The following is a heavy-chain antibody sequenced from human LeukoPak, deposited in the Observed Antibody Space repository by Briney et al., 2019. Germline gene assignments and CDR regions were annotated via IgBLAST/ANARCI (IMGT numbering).Heavy chain of an antibody. Sequence: GASVKVSCKASGGTFSSYAISWVRQAPGQGLEWMGWINPNSGVTNYAQKFQGRVTMTRDTSISTAYMELSRLRSDDTAVYYCARSPDILTGENFDYWGQGTLVTVSS. D-gene: IGHD3-9*01. J-gene: IGHJ4*02. CDR3: ARSPDILTGENFDY. CDR2: INPNSGVT. V-gene: IGHV1-2*02. CDR1: GGTFSSYA.